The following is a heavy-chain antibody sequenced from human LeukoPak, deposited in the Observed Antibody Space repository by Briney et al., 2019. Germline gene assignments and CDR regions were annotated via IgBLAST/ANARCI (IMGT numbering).Heavy chain of an antibody. J-gene: IGHJ6*02. Sequence: GGSLRLSCAASGFTFDDYAMHWVRQAPGKGLEWVTLISGDGGSTYYADHVKGRFTISRDNSKNSLYLQMHSLRTEATALYYCAKTQLSSSYYYYYGMDVWGQGTTVTVSS. CDR2: ISGDGGST. CDR1: GFTFDDYA. CDR3: AKTQLSSSYYYYYGMDV. D-gene: IGHD6-6*01. V-gene: IGHV3-43*02.